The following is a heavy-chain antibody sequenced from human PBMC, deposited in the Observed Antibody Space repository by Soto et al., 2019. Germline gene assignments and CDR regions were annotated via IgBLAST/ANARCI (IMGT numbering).Heavy chain of an antibody. J-gene: IGHJ6*02. CDR2: IIPILGIA. CDR1: GGTFSSYT. CDR3: ARDNLSYGSGSPYYYYGMDV. D-gene: IGHD3-10*01. Sequence: QVQLVQSGAEVKKPGSSVKVSCKASGGTFSSYTISWVRQAPGQGLEWMGRIIPILGIANYAQKFQGRVTITADKSTSTAYMELSSLRSEDTAVYYCARDNLSYGSGSPYYYYGMDVWGQGTTVTVSS. V-gene: IGHV1-69*08.